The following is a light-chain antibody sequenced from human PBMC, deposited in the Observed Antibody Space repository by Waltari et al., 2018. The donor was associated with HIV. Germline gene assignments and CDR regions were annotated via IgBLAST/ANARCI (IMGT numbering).Light chain of an antibody. V-gene: IGLV1-47*01. J-gene: IGLJ1*01. Sequence: QSVLTQSPSASGTPGQRVTISRSGTSSNIGSNYVYWYQQLPGTAPKLLIYRNNQRPSGVPDRFSGSKSGTSASLAINGLRSEDEADYYCAAWDDSPYVFGTGTKVTVL. CDR3: AAWDDSPYV. CDR2: RNN. CDR1: SSNIGSNY.